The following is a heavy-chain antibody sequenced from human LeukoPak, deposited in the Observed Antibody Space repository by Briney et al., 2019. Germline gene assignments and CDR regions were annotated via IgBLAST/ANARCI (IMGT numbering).Heavy chain of an antibody. D-gene: IGHD6-6*01. Sequence: SETLSLTCTVSGGSISSYYWSWIRQPPGKGLEWIGYIYYSGSTNYNPSLKSRVTISVDTSKNQFSLKLSSVTAADTAVYYCARGLYSSSSAAVTFDYWGQEPLVTVSS. V-gene: IGHV4-59*01. CDR1: GGSISSYY. CDR2: IYYSGST. CDR3: ARGLYSSSSAAVTFDY. J-gene: IGHJ4*02.